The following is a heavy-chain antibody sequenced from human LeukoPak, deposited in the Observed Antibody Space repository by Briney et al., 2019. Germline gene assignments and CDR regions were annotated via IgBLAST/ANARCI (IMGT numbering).Heavy chain of an antibody. CDR2: IIPIFGTA. J-gene: IGHJ4*02. Sequence: ASVKVSCKASGYTFTSYYMHWVRQAPGQGLEWMGGIIPIFGTANYAQKFQGRVTITTDESTSTAYMELSSLRSEDTAVYYCAATSREFYYFDYWGQGTLVTVSS. V-gene: IGHV1-69*05. D-gene: IGHD3-10*01. CDR3: AATSREFYYFDY. CDR1: GYTFTSYY.